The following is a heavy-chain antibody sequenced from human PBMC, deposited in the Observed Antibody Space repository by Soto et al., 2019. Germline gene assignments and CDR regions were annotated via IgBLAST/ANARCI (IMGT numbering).Heavy chain of an antibody. CDR1: GFTFSNYA. V-gene: IGHV3-23*01. CDR3: AKNLGYSYGDAYYFDY. Sequence: GGSLRLSCAASGFTFSNYAMSWVRQAPGKGLEWVSAISGSGGSTYYANSVKGRFTISRDNSKNTLYLQMNSLRAEDTAVYYCAKNLGYSYGDAYYFDYWGQGTLVTVSS. CDR2: ISGSGGST. D-gene: IGHD5-18*01. J-gene: IGHJ4*02.